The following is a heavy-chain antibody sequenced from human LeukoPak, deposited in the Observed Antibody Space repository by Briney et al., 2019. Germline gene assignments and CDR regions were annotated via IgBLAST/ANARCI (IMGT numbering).Heavy chain of an antibody. J-gene: IGHJ4*02. CDR2: IYHCDHNT. Sequence: GESLQIYCKGSGYSFISYWIGWVRQLPGKCLEWMGIIYHCDHNTSYSPSFQGQVTISADKSISTAYLQWSSLKASDTAMYYCARHRNYGGNSVNFDYWGQGTLVTVSS. CDR1: GYSFISYW. V-gene: IGHV5-51*01. D-gene: IGHD4-23*01. CDR3: ARHRNYGGNSVNFDY.